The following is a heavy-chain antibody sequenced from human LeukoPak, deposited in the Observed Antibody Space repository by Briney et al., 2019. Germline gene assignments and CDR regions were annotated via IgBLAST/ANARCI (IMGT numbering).Heavy chain of an antibody. CDR3: AASYVYSYYYMDV. V-gene: IGHV4-59*01. Sequence: SETLSLTCTVSGGSISSYYWSWIRQPPGKGLEWIGYIHYSGSTNYNPSLKSRVTISVDTSKNQFSLKLSSVTAADTAVYYCAASYVYSYYYMDVWGKGTTVTVSS. CDR1: GGSISSYY. D-gene: IGHD3-16*01. CDR2: IHYSGST. J-gene: IGHJ6*03.